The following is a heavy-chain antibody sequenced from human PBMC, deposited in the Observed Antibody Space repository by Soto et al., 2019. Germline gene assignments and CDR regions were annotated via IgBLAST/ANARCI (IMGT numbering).Heavy chain of an antibody. J-gene: IGHJ4*02. CDR3: TRDSWNDQKYFDY. Sequence: PGGSLRLSCTASGFTFRDYGMSWVRQAPGKGLEWVGFIRIKAYGGTTEYAASVKGRFTISRDDSKSIAYLQMNSLQTEDIAVYYCTRDSWNDQKYFDYWGQGTLVTSPQ. V-gene: IGHV3-49*04. CDR2: IRIKAYGGTT. D-gene: IGHD1-1*01. CDR1: GFTFRDYG.